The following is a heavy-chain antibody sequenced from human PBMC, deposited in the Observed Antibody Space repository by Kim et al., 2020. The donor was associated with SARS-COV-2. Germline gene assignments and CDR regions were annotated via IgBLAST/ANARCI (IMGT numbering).Heavy chain of an antibody. Sequence: GGSLRLSCAASGFTFSSYAMSWVRQAPGKGLEWVSGINGGISNSYYADSVKGRFTISRDNSKNTVYLEMNSLRAEDTAIYYCAKSFVVVGLVLGWGQGTLVTVSS. CDR3: AKSFVVVGLVLG. CDR1: GFTFSSYA. CDR2: INGGISNS. V-gene: IGHV3-23*01. D-gene: IGHD2-21*01. J-gene: IGHJ4*02.